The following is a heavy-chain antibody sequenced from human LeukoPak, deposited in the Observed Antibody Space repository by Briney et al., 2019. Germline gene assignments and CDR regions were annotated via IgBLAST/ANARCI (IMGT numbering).Heavy chain of an antibody. V-gene: IGHV1-2*02. CDR1: GYTFTGYY. J-gene: IGHJ5*02. D-gene: IGHD1-26*01. Sequence: ASVKVSCKASGYTFTGYYLHWVRQAPGQGLEWMAWISPNSGDTYYAQKFQGRVTLTRDTSISTAYMELSSLRSDDTAVYYCARDNSVGDNAWWFDPWGQGTLVTVSS. CDR3: ARDNSVGDNAWWFDP. CDR2: ISPNSGDT.